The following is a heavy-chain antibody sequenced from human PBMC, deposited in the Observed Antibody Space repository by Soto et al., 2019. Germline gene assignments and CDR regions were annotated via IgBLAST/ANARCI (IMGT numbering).Heavy chain of an antibody. CDR2: ISGSGGST. D-gene: IGHD2-2*01. V-gene: IGHV3-23*01. CDR1: GFTFSSYA. CDR3: AKLSPGRCSSTSSAHDY. Sequence: GGSLRLSCAASGFTFSSYAMSWVRQAPGKGLEWVSAISGSGGSTYYADSVKGRFTISRDNSKNTLYLQMNSLRAEDTAVYYCAKLSPGRCSSTSSAHDYWGQGTLVTVSS. J-gene: IGHJ4*02.